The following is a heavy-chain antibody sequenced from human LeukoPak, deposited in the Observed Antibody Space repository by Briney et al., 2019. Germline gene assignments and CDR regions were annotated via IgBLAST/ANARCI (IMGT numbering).Heavy chain of an antibody. CDR2: IRRKDYGGKT. CDR1: GFTLYDYA. Sequence: GRSLRLFCTASGFTLYDYAMLWARHAPGKAREGVVFIRRKDYGGKTKYAASVKGRFTISRDDSKSIAYLQMNSLKTEDTAVYYCTRDPPPYYYGMDVWGQGTTVTVSS. CDR3: TRDPPPYYYGMDV. V-gene: IGHV3-49*04. J-gene: IGHJ6*02.